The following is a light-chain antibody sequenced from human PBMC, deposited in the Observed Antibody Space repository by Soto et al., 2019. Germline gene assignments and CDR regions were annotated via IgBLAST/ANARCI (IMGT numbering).Light chain of an antibody. V-gene: IGLV2-11*01. CDR1: SSDVGGYNY. J-gene: IGLJ1*01. CDR2: DVS. Sequence: QSVLTQPRSVSGSPGQSVTISCTGTSSDVGGYNYVSWYQQHPGKAPKLMIYDVSKRPSGVPDRFSGSKSGNTASLTISGLHAEDEADYYCCSYAGSYWVFGTGTKLTVL. CDR3: CSYAGSYWV.